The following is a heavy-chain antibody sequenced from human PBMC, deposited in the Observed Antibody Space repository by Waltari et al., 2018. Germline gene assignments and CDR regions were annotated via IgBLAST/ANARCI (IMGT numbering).Heavy chain of an antibody. Sequence: EVQLVESGGGLVQPGGSLRLSCAASGFIFSNYWMHWLRHAPGKWPVGVSQIRTDGSTTRYTDSVEGRFTISRDNARNMLYLQMNSRRAEDTALYYCAAYSGSWYWGQGTLVTVSS. J-gene: IGHJ4*02. CDR2: IRTDGSTT. CDR3: AAYSGSWY. V-gene: IGHV3-74*01. D-gene: IGHD6-13*01. CDR1: GFIFSNYW.